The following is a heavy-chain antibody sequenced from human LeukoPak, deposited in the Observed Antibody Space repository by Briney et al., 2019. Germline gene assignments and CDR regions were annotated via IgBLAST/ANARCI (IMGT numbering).Heavy chain of an antibody. CDR3: AFPAHHWLVRGAFDI. CDR2: ISGTGDNS. V-gene: IGHV3-23*01. CDR1: GFAFSSYD. Sequence: GGSLRLSCAASGFAFSSYDMNWVRQAAGKGLEWVSQISGTGDNSDYADSVKGRFTISRDNSKRTLCLQLNNLRVEDTAIYYCAFPAHHWLVRGAFDIWGQGTVVTVSS. D-gene: IGHD6-19*01. J-gene: IGHJ3*02.